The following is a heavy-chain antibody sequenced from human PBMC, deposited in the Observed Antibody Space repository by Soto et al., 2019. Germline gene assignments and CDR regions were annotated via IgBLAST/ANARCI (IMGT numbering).Heavy chain of an antibody. J-gene: IGHJ6*02. V-gene: IGHV3-48*03. Sequence: GGSLRLSCAASGFTFSSYEMNWVRQAPGKGLEWVSYISSSGSTIYYADSVKGRFTISRDNAKNSLYLQMNSLRAEDTAVYYCARRPVGGGILWWRTDPYYYYGMDVWGQGTTVTVSS. CDR2: ISSSGSTI. D-gene: IGHD2-21*01. CDR1: GFTFSSYE. CDR3: ARRPVGGGILWWRTDPYYYYGMDV.